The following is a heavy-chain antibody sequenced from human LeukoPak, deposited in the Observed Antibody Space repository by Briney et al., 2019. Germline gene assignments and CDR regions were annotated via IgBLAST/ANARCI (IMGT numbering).Heavy chain of an antibody. CDR2: INPNSGGT. CDR3: ARDPAEQWLVLSGPKNYFDY. CDR1: GYTFTGYY. D-gene: IGHD6-19*01. Sequence: GASVKVSCKASGYTFTGYYMHWVRQAPGQGLEWMGWINPNSGGTNYAQKFQGRVTMTRDTSISTAYMELSRLRSDDTAVYYCARDPAEQWLVLSGPKNYFDYWGQGTLVTVSS. V-gene: IGHV1-2*02. J-gene: IGHJ4*02.